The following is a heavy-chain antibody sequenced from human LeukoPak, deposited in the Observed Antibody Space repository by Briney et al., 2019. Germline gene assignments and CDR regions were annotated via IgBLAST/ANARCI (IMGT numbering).Heavy chain of an antibody. J-gene: IGHJ4*02. Sequence: SETLSLTCAVYGGSFSGYYWSWIRQPPGKGLEWIGEINHSGSTNYNPSLKSRVTIPVDTSKNQFSLKLSSVTAADTAVYYCARVSSKTYYYGSGSYRYWGQGTLVTVSS. D-gene: IGHD3-10*01. CDR2: INHSGST. V-gene: IGHV4-34*01. CDR3: ARVSSKTYYYGSGSYRY. CDR1: GGSFSGYY.